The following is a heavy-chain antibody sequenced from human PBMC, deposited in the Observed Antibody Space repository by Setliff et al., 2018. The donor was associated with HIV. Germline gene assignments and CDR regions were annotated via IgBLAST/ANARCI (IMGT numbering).Heavy chain of an antibody. CDR3: AKGVAGLQYYYYYMDV. Sequence: SETLSLTCTVSGGSINSGEYYWSWSRQHPGKGLEWIGEITHSGSTNYNPSLETRVTISVDTSKNQFSLKLSSVTAADTAVYYGAKGVAGLQYYYYYMDVWGKGTTVTVSS. CDR1: GGSINSGEYY. CDR2: ITHSGST. J-gene: IGHJ6*03. V-gene: IGHV4-34*01. D-gene: IGHD6-19*01.